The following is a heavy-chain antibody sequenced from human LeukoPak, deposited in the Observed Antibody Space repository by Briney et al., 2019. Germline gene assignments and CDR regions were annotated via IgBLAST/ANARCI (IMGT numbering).Heavy chain of an antibody. CDR2: INSDGSST. J-gene: IGHJ4*02. Sequence: GGSLRLSCAASGFTFSSYWMHWVRQAPGKGLVWVSRINSDGSSTSYADSVKGRFTVSRDNAKNTLYLQMNSLRIEDTAMYYCARPLSRYYYQTTGDAHWGRGTLVTVSS. CDR1: GFTFSSYW. V-gene: IGHV3-74*01. D-gene: IGHD3-10*01. CDR3: ARPLSRYYYQTTGDAH.